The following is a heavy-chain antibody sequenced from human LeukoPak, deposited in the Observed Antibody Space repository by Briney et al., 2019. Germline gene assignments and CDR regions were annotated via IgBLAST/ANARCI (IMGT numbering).Heavy chain of an antibody. V-gene: IGHV4-31*03. CDR3: ARDRKGWIQLDY. CDR2: IFDGGNT. CDR1: GGSISSGGYY. Sequence: SETLSLTCTVSGGSISSGGYYWSWIRQHPGKGLEWIGYIFDGGNTYYNPSLKSRVTISVDTSKNRLSLNLTSVTAADTAVFYCARDRKGWIQLDYWGQGTLVTVSS. J-gene: IGHJ4*02. D-gene: IGHD5-18*01.